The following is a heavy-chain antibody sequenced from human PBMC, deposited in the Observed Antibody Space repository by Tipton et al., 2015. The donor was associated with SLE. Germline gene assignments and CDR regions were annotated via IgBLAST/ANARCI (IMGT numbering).Heavy chain of an antibody. J-gene: IGHJ4*02. CDR3: ARDRKGAVAGTWDY. CDR2: ISSSSSYI. D-gene: IGHD6-19*01. CDR1: GFTFSSYS. V-gene: IGHV3-21*04. Sequence: GSLRLSCAASGFTFSSYSMNWVRQAPGKGLEWVSSISSSSSYIYYADSVKGRFTISRDNAKNSLYLQMNSLRAEDTAVYYCARDRKGAVAGTWDYWGQGTLVTVSS.